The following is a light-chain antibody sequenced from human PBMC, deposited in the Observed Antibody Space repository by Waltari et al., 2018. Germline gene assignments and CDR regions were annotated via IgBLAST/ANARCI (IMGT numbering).Light chain of an antibody. J-gene: IGKJ1*01. CDR3: QQYNGYWT. CDR2: KAS. V-gene: IGKV1-5*03. CDR1: QSISSW. Sequence: DIQMTQSPSTLSASVGDRVTITCRASQSISSWLAWYQQKPGTAPKLLLYKASTLESGVPSRFSGSGAGTEFTLTINSLQPDDFATYYCQQYNGYWTFGQGTKVEIK.